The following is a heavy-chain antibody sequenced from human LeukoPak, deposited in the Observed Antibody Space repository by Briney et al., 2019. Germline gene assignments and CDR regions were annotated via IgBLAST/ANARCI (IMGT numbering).Heavy chain of an antibody. CDR1: GYTFTSYG. Sequence: VASVKVSCKASGYTFTSYGISWVRQAPGQGLEWMGWITAYNGNTNYAQKLQGRVTMTTDTSTSTAYMELRSLRSDDTAVYYCARGSTGYYGSGIEYWGQGTMVTVSS. CDR3: ARGSTGYYGSGIEY. V-gene: IGHV1-18*01. CDR2: ITAYNGNT. D-gene: IGHD3-10*01. J-gene: IGHJ3*01.